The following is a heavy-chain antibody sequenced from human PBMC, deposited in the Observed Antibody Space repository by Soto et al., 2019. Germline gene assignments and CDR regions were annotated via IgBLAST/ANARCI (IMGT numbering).Heavy chain of an antibody. CDR1: GGTFSSYT. CDR2: IIPILGIA. Sequence: GASVKVSCKASGGTFSSYTISWVRQAPGQGLEWMGRIIPILGIANFALKFQGRVTITADKSTSTAYMELSSLRSEDTAVYYCSRETRDVGGDYPYYYYYMDVWGKGTTVTVSS. CDR3: SRETRDVGGDYPYYYYYMDV. D-gene: IGHD4-17*01. V-gene: IGHV1-69*04. J-gene: IGHJ6*03.